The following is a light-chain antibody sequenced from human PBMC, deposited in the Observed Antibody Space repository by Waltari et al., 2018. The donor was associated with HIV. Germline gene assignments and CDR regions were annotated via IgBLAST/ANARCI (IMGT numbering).Light chain of an antibody. V-gene: IGLV2-14*01. CDR2: DVK. Sequence: QSDLSQPASVSGSPGQSVTISCNGTNSDIGASDYVSWYQKFPDRAPRLLIYDVKKRPSGISSRFSGSKAANTAPLTISGLQPEDEADFYCASLSNSVTLVVFGGGTHLTVL. J-gene: IGLJ2*01. CDR3: ASLSNSVTLVV. CDR1: NSDIGASDY.